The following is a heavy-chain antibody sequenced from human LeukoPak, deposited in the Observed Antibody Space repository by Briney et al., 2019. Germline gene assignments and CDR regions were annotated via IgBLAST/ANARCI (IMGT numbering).Heavy chain of an antibody. CDR1: GYTFTGNY. CDR3: ARVNYYDPSFDY. D-gene: IGHD3-22*01. Sequence: GASVKVSRKASGYTFTGNYMHWVRQAPGQGLEWMGGIIPIFGTANYAQKFQGRVTITADESTSTAYMELSSLRSEDTAVYYCARVNYYDPSFDYWGRGTLVTVSS. V-gene: IGHV1-69*13. J-gene: IGHJ4*02. CDR2: IIPIFGTA.